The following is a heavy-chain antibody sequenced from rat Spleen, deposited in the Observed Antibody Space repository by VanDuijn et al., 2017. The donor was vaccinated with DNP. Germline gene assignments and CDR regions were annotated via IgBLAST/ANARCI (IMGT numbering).Heavy chain of an antibody. J-gene: IGHJ1*01. Sequence: EVQLVESGGGLVQPGRSLQLSCVASEFTFSKSDVAWVRQAPKKGLEWVAAISPRGSRTYYPDSVKGRFTISRDDAKSSLYLQMNSLKSEDTATYYCARGSTSIYWYFDFWGPGTMVTVSS. V-gene: IGHV5-19*01. CDR2: ISPRGSRT. D-gene: IGHD3-1*01. CDR3: ARGSTSIYWYFDF. CDR1: EFTFSKSD.